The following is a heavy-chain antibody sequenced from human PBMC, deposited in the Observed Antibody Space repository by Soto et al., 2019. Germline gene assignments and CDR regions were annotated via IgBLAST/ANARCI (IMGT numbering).Heavy chain of an antibody. CDR2: ITGSGTTT. CDR3: ARDLNWGFDH. Sequence: LRLSCAASGFPFSSNSVNWVRQAPGKGLEWVSYITGSGTTTRYADSVKGRFTLSRDNAKNSLFLDMNSLRDEDTAVYYCARDLNWGFDHWGRGTLVTVSS. D-gene: IGHD7-27*01. J-gene: IGHJ5*02. CDR1: GFPFSSNS. V-gene: IGHV3-48*02.